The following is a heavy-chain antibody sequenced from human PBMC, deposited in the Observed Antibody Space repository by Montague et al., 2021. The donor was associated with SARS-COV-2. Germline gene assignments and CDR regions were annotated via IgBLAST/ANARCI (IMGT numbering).Heavy chain of an antibody. Sequence: SLRLSCAASGFTFSSYSMNWVRQAPGKGLEWVSSISSSSSYIYYADSVKGRFTISRDNAKNSLYLQMNSLRAEDTAVYYCARDRGGSYPLDYWGRGTLVTVSS. J-gene: IGHJ4*02. CDR2: ISSSSSYI. D-gene: IGHD1-26*01. CDR3: ARDRGGSYPLDY. CDR1: GFTFSSYS. V-gene: IGHV3-21*01.